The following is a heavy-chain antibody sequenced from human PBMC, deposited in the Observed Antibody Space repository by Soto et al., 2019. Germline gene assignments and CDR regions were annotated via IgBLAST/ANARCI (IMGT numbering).Heavy chain of an antibody. Sequence: QVQLQESGPGLVKPSETLSLTCTVSGASINSYYWSWIRQPPGKGLEWSGYIYYSGRTNYNPSLKSRVTISVDTSRNQFSLKLSSVTAADTAVYYCAASRGYCSGGSCYAWVFDSWGQGTLVTVSS. D-gene: IGHD2-15*01. CDR1: GASINSYY. CDR2: IYYSGRT. CDR3: AASRGYCSGGSCYAWVFDS. V-gene: IGHV4-59*01. J-gene: IGHJ4*02.